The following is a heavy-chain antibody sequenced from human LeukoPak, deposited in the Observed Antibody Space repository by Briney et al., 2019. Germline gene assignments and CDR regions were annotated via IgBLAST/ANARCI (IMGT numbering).Heavy chain of an antibody. V-gene: IGHV3-23*01. CDR2: ISDNGGST. D-gene: IGHD3-22*01. CDR3: AKGAYYDL. J-gene: IGHJ4*02. CDR1: GFLFSSSG. Sequence: PGGSLRLSCAASGFLFSSSGMSWVRQAPGKGLEWVSTISDNGGSTYYPDSVKGRFTISRDNSKNTLYLQMNSLRAEDTAVYYCAKGAYYDLWGQGTLVTVSS.